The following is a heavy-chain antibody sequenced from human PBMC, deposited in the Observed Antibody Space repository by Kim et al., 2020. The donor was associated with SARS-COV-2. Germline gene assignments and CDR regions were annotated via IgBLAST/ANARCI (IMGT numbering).Heavy chain of an antibody. CDR1: GGSISSGSYY. D-gene: IGHD2-15*01. CDR3: ARDPIDCSGGSCYVPVYYYYGMDV. V-gene: IGHV4-61*02. Sequence: SETLSLTCTVSGGSISSGSYYWSWIRQPAGKGLERIGRIYTSGSTNYNPSLKSRVTISVDTSKNQFSLKLSSVTAADTAVYYCARDPIDCSGGSCYVPVYYYYGMDVWGQGTTVTVSS. J-gene: IGHJ6*02. CDR2: IYTSGST.